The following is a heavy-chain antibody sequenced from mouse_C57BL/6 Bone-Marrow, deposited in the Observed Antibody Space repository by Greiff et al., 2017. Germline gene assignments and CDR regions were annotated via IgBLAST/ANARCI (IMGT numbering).Heavy chain of an antibody. CDR2: IDPSDSYT. CDR3: ARPGTRYYYAMDY. V-gene: IGHV1-59*01. Sequence: VQLQQPGAELVRPGTSVKLSCKASGYTFTSYWMHWVKQRPGQGLEWIGVIDPSDSYTNYNQKFKGKATLTVDTSSSTAYMQLSSLTSEDSAVYYCARPGTRYYYAMDYWGQGTSVTVSS. D-gene: IGHD3-3*01. CDR1: GYTFTSYW. J-gene: IGHJ4*01.